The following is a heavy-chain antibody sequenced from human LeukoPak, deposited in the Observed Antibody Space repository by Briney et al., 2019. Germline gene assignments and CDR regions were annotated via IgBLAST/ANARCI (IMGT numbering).Heavy chain of an antibody. V-gene: IGHV4-30-2*01. D-gene: IGHD3-22*01. CDR1: GGSISSGGYS. Sequence: SETLSLTCAVSGGSISSGGYSWSWNRQPPGQGLEWIGYIYHSGSTNYNPSFKSRVSISVDKSKNQSSLKLSSVTAADTAVYYCARSAYYERLPHSFDIWGQGTMVTVSS. CDR3: ARSAYYERLPHSFDI. CDR2: IYHSGST. J-gene: IGHJ3*02.